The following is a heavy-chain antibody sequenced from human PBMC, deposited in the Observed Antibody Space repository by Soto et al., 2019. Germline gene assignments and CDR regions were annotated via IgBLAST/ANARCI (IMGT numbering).Heavy chain of an antibody. CDR3: ARVDSSSWYKDWFDP. CDR2: IYYSGST. Sequence: SETLSLTCTVSDGSVSSGSYYWSWIRQPPGKGLEWIGYIYYSGSTNYNPSLKSRVTISVDTTKNQFSLKLSSVTAADTAVYYCARVDSSSWYKDWFDPWGQGTLVTVSS. V-gene: IGHV4-61*01. D-gene: IGHD6-13*01. CDR1: DGSVSSGSYY. J-gene: IGHJ5*02.